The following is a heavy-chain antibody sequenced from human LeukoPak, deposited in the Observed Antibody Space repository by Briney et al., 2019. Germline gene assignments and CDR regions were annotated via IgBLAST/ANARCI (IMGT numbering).Heavy chain of an antibody. J-gene: IGHJ4*02. D-gene: IGHD4-23*01. CDR1: GFTFSSYA. Sequence: LRLPCAASGFTFSSYAMSWVRQAPGKGLEWVGYIYYSGSTYYNPSLKSRVTISVDTSKNQFSLKLSSVTAADTAVYYCARDLLNEGNHLDYWGQGTLVTVSS. CDR3: ARDLLNEGNHLDY. CDR2: IYYSGST. V-gene: IGHV4-30-4*08.